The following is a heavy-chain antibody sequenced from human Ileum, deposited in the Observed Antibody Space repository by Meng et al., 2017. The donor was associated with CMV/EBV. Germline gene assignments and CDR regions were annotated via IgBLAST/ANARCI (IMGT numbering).Heavy chain of an antibody. J-gene: IGHJ4*02. CDR3: VRASITMIDY. Sequence: QRQRQESGPGLVKPSETLSLTCPVSGDSISSGDYFWGWIRQPPKGLEWVASITYSGTTYYNPSLKSRVTMSVDTSKNQFSLKLNSVTAADTAVYYCVRASITMIDYWGQGTLVTVSS. V-gene: IGHV4-39*07. CDR2: ITYSGTT. D-gene: IGHD3-22*01. CDR1: GDSISSGDYF.